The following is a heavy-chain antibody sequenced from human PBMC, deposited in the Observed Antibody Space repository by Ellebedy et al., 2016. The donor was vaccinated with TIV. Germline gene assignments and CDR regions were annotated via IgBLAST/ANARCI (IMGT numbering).Heavy chain of an antibody. Sequence: GESLKISCAASEFTFTDFAMSWVRQAPGKGLEWVSAISGSGDRTYYADSVKGRFTISRDNSKNTVYLQMNGLSADDTAIYYCAKVSSSTWYGFWMDSWGQGTLLAVSS. J-gene: IGHJ4*02. CDR2: ISGSGDRT. V-gene: IGHV3-23*01. CDR3: AKVSSSTWYGFWMDS. D-gene: IGHD6-13*01. CDR1: EFTFTDFA.